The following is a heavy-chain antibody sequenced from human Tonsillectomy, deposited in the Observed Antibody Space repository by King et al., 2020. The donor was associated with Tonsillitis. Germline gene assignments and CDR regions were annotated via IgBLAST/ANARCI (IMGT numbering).Heavy chain of an antibody. Sequence: QLVQSGGGLVQPGGSLRLSCAASGFAFSNYAMNWVRQAPGKGLEWVSVIYSGGSSTYYADSVKGRFTISRDNSKDTLFLRMNSLRAEDTAVYYCATDRSPEWDLLPPFDYWGQGTLVTASS. CDR3: ATDRSPEWDLLPPFDY. CDR2: IYSGGSST. J-gene: IGHJ4*02. V-gene: IGHV3-23*03. D-gene: IGHD1-26*01. CDR1: GFAFSNYA.